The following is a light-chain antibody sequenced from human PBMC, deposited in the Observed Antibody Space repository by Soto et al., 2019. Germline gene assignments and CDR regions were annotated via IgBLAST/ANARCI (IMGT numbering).Light chain of an antibody. CDR2: EVS. Sequence: QSGLTQPASGSGSPGKSITISCTGTSSDVGGYNYVSWYQQHPGKAPKLMIYEVSNRPSGVSNRFSGSKSGNTASLTISGLQAEDEADYYCSSYTSSSTPYVFGTGTKVTVL. V-gene: IGLV2-14*01. CDR3: SSYTSSSTPYV. CDR1: SSDVGGYNY. J-gene: IGLJ1*01.